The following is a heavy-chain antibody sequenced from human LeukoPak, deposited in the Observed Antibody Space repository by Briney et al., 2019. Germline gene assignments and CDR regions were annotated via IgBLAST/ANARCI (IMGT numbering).Heavy chain of an antibody. CDR1: RFYFSTYD. CDR2: IDSSASTT. J-gene: IGHJ4*02. CDR3: ASAHGGSGYDRPFDY. D-gene: IGHD5-12*01. Sequence: GGSLRLSCTASRFYFSTYDMNWVRQVPGKGLEWVSYIDSSASTTYYAGSVQGRFTISRDNVKNSLYLQMRSLRVEDTAFYYCASAHGGSGYDRPFDYWGQGTLVTVSS. V-gene: IGHV3-48*03.